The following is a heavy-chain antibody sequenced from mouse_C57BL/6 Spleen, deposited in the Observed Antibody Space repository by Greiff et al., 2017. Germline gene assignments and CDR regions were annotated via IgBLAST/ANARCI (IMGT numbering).Heavy chain of an antibody. J-gene: IGHJ4*01. CDR1: GYTFTGYW. D-gene: IGHD2-3*01. CDR3: ARDDGPSYARDY. CDR2: ILPGSGST. V-gene: IGHV1-9*01. Sequence: VQLQESGAELMKPGASVKLSCKATGYTFTGYWIEWVKQRPGHGLEWIGEILPGSGSTNYNEKFKGKATFTADNSSNTAYIQLSSLTTEDSASYYCARDDGPSYARDYWGQGTSVTVSS.